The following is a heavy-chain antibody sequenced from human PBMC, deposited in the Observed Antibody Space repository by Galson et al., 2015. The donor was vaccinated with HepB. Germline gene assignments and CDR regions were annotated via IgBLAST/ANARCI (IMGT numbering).Heavy chain of an antibody. Sequence: SLRLSCAASGFTFSSYAMSWVRQAPGKGLEWVSAISGSGGSTYYADSVKGRFTISRDNSKNTLYLQMNSLRAEDTAVYYCANGGITMIVVEIAPHEIWGQGTLVTVSS. CDR1: GFTFSSYA. D-gene: IGHD3-22*01. CDR3: ANGGITMIVVEIAPHEI. CDR2: ISGSGGST. V-gene: IGHV3-23*01. J-gene: IGHJ4*02.